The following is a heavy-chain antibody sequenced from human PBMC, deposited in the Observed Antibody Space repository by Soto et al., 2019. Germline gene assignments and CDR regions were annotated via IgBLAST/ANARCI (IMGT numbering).Heavy chain of an antibody. CDR3: ARAPARIPAAQRGGYYYYGMDV. D-gene: IGHD2-2*01. J-gene: IGHJ6*02. CDR1: GGTFSSYT. CDR2: IIPILGIA. V-gene: IGHV1-69*02. Sequence: GASVKVSCKASGGTFSSYTISWVRQAPGQGLEWMGRIIPILGIANYAQKFQGRVTITADKSTSTAYMELSSLRSEDTAVYYCARAPARIPAAQRGGYYYYGMDVWGQGTTVTVS.